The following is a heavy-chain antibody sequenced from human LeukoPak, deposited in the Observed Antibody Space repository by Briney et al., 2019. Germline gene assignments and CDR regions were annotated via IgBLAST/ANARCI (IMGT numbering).Heavy chain of an antibody. CDR1: GFTFSSYW. J-gene: IGHJ4*02. V-gene: IGHV3-74*01. D-gene: IGHD3-10*01. CDR2: INSDGRTT. Sequence: GGSLRLSCAASGFTFSSYWMHWVRQVPGKGLVWVSRINSDGRTTTYADSVKGRFTISRDNAKTTLFLQMNSLRAEDTAVYYCAGTVGSAPDYYGSGGFAVLDYWGRGTLVTVSS. CDR3: AGTVGSAPDYYGSGGFAVLDY.